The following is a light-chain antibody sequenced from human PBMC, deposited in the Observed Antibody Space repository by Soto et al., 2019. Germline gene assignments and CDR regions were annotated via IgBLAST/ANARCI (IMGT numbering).Light chain of an antibody. Sequence: QSALTQPASVSGSPGQSITISCTGTSSDVGIYNYVSWYQQHPGKAPKLMIYDVSNRPSGVSNRFSGYKSGNTASLTISGLQAEDEADYYCTSYTSSNTLVFGGGTKVTVL. CDR1: SSDVGIYNY. CDR3: TSYTSSNTLV. V-gene: IGLV2-14*01. CDR2: DVS. J-gene: IGLJ2*01.